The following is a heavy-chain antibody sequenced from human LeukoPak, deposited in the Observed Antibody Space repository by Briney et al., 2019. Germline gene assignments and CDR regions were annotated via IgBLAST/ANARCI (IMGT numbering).Heavy chain of an antibody. J-gene: IGHJ4*02. CDR3: ARDNSLGERGVIIGY. V-gene: IGHV3-33*01. Sequence: GRSLRLSCAASGFTFSSYGMHWVRQAPGKGLEGVAALWSDGSSKYYADSVKGRFTISRDNSKNTLFLQMNSLRAEDTAVYYCARDNSLGERGVIIGYWGQGTLVTVSS. D-gene: IGHD3-10*01. CDR2: LWSDGSSK. CDR1: GFTFSSYG.